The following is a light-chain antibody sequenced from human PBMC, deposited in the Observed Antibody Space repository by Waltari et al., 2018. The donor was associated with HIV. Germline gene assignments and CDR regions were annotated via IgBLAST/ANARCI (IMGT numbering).Light chain of an antibody. CDR1: AVPNQS. Sequence: SFELTQPPSLSVSPGQTARITCSGAAVPNQSVYWYQQKSGQAPVLVVYKNSGRPSGGFERFSDSSSGTTVTLTISGVQAEDEADYYCQSGDSSKVVFGGGTKLTVL. J-gene: IGLJ2*01. V-gene: IGLV3-25*03. CDR2: KNS. CDR3: QSGDSSKVV.